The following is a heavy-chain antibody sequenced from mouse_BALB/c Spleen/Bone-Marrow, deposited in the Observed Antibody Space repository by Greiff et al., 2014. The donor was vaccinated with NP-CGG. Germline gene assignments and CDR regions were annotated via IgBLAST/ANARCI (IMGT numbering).Heavy chain of an antibody. Sequence: EVQRVESGAELVKPGASVKLSCTASGFNIKDTYMHWVKQRPEQGLEWIGRIDPANGNTKYDPKFQGKATITADTSSNTAYLQLSSLTSEDTAVYYCARDSPYAMDYWGQGTSVTVSS. CDR3: ARDSPYAMDY. V-gene: IGHV14-3*02. CDR1: GFNIKDTY. CDR2: IDPANGNT. J-gene: IGHJ4*01.